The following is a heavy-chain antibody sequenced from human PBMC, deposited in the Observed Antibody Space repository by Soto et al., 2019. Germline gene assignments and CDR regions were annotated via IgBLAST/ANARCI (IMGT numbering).Heavy chain of an antibody. J-gene: IGHJ6*03. V-gene: IGHV1-8*01. CDR1: GYTFTSYD. CDR3: ARAEKGYSSSWYPPYYYYYMDV. CDR2: MNPNSGNT. D-gene: IGHD6-13*01. Sequence: ASVKVSCKASGYTFTSYDINWVRQATGQGLEWMGWMNPNSGNTGYAQKFQGRVTMTRNTSISTAYMELSSLRSEDTAVYYCARAEKGYSSSWYPPYYYYYMDVWGKGTTVTVSS.